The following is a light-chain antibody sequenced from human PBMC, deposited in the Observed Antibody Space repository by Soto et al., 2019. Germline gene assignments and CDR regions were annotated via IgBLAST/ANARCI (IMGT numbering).Light chain of an antibody. V-gene: IGLV1-44*01. J-gene: IGLJ2*01. CDR1: SSTIGGNT. CDR3: SSWDDSLNVVV. Sequence: QSVLTQPPSASGTPGQRVTISCSGSSSTIGGNTVNWYQQLPGTAPKLLIYNDDERPSGVPGRFTGSKSGTSSSLPISGLQSDDEADYYCSSWDDSLNVVVFGAGTQLTVL. CDR2: NDD.